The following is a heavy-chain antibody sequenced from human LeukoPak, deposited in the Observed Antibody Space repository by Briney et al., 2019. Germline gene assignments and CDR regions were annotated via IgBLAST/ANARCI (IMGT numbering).Heavy chain of an antibody. CDR3: ARGDDSASWLVDH. J-gene: IGHJ4*02. Sequence: SETLSLTCDVYGGSFSGYYWSWIRQSPGKGLEWIGEINHSGHTNYNPSLKSRVTISIDTSKNQFSLKLTYVTAADTATYYCARGDDSASWLVDHWGQGTLVTVSS. D-gene: IGHD6-13*01. CDR1: GGSFSGYY. V-gene: IGHV4-34*01. CDR2: INHSGHT.